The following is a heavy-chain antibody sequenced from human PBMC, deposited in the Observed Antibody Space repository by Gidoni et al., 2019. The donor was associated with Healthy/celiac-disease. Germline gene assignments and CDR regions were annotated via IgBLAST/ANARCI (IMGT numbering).Heavy chain of an antibody. CDR2: ISSSSSTI. CDR3: ARGGRYYGSGSYQDY. CDR1: GFTFSSYS. D-gene: IGHD3-10*01. Sequence: EVQLVESGGGFVQPGGSLRLSCAASGFTFSSYSMNWVRQAPGKGLEWVSYISSSSSTIYYADSVKGRFTISRANAKNSLYLQMNSLRAEDTAVYYCARGGRYYGSGSYQDYWGQGTLVTVSS. V-gene: IGHV3-48*04. J-gene: IGHJ4*02.